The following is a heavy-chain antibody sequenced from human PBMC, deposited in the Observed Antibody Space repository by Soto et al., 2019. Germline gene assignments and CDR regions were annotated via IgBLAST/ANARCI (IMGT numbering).Heavy chain of an antibody. CDR2: INHSGST. CDR3: ARRLITSFAVHLTYGMDV. D-gene: IGHD3-3*01. CDR1: GGSFSGYY. V-gene: IGHV4-34*01. Sequence: SETLSLTCTVYGGSFSGYYCSWIRLPPGKGLERIGEINHSGSTNYNPSLKSRGTISVDTSKNQFSLKLSSVTAADTAVYYCARRLITSFAVHLTYGMDVWGQGTTVTVSS. J-gene: IGHJ6*02.